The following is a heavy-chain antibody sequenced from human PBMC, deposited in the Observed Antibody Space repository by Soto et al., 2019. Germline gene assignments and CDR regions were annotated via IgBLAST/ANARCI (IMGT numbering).Heavy chain of an antibody. D-gene: IGHD1-26*01. CDR3: ARDVSWENHIDY. J-gene: IGHJ4*02. V-gene: IGHV4-61*01. Sequence: LETLSLTCTVSGGSVSSGSYYWSWIRQPPGKGLEWIGYIYYSGSTNYNPSLKSRVTISVDTSKNQFSLKLSSVTAADTAVYYCARDVSWENHIDYWGQGTLVTVSS. CDR2: IYYSGST. CDR1: GGSVSSGSYY.